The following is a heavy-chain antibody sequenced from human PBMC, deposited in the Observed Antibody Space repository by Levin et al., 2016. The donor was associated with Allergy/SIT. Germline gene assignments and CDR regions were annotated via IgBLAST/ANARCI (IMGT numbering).Heavy chain of an antibody. V-gene: IGHV1-69*13. CDR2: IIPIFGTT. CDR3: ANIRGNGVETTLDY. J-gene: IGHJ4*02. D-gene: IGHD3-3*01. CDR1: GGTFSNYA. Sequence: SVKVSCKASGGTFSNYAITWVRQAPGQGLEWMGGIIPIFGTTNYAQKFQGRVTITADESTSTAYMELSSLRSVDTAMYYCANIRGNGVETTLDYWGQGTLVTVSS.